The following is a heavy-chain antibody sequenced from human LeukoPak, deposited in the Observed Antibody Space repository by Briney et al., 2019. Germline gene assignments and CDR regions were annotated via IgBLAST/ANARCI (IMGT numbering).Heavy chain of an antibody. Sequence: ASVKVSCKASGYTLTSYGISWVRQAPGQGLEWMGWISAYNGNTNYAQKLQGRVTMTTDTSASTAYMELRSLRSDDTAVYYCARQMVYDYYYYGMDVWGQGTTVTVSS. D-gene: IGHD2-8*01. V-gene: IGHV1-18*01. J-gene: IGHJ6*02. CDR3: ARQMVYDYYYYGMDV. CDR1: GYTLTSYG. CDR2: ISAYNGNT.